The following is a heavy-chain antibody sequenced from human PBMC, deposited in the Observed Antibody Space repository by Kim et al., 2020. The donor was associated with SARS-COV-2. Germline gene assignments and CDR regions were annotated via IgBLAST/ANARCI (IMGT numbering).Heavy chain of an antibody. CDR1: GGSVSSSSYF. J-gene: IGHJ6*02. D-gene: IGHD3-3*01. Sequence: SETLSLTCTVSGGSVSSSSYFWSWIRQPPGKGLEWIGYIYYSGTTSYNPSLKSLVTISVDTSRNQFSLRLSSVTAADTAMYYCASTLYDFWSGSTYGMDVWGQGTTVTVSS. V-gene: IGHV4-61*01. CDR3: ASTLYDFWSGSTYGMDV. CDR2: IYYSGTT.